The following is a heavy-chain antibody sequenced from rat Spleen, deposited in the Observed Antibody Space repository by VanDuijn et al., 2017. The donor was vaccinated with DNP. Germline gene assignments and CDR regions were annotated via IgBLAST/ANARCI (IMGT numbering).Heavy chain of an antibody. CDR2: IGSAAYAP. D-gene: IGHD1-3*01. V-gene: IGHV5-25*01. CDR3: ARHEVAAFDY. CDR1: GFTFSAYY. Sequence: EVQLVESGGGLVQPGRSLKLSCAASGFTFSAYYMAWVRQAPAKGLEWVAYIGSAAYAPYYGDSVKGRFTISRDNAKSSLHLQMDSLRSEDTATYYCARHEVAAFDYWGQGVMVTVSS. J-gene: IGHJ2*01.